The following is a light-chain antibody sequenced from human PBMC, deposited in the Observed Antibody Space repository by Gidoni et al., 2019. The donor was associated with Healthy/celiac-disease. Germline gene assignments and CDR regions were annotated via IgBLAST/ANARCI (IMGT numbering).Light chain of an antibody. J-gene: IGKJ1*01. CDR2: AAS. V-gene: IGKV1-8*01. Sequence: AVRMAPSPSSFSASTGDRVTITCRASQGISSYLVWYQQKPGKAPKLLIYAASTLQSGVPSRFSGSGSGTDFTLTISCLQSEDFATYYCQQYYSYPQTFGQGTKVEIK. CDR1: QGISSY. CDR3: QQYYSYPQT.